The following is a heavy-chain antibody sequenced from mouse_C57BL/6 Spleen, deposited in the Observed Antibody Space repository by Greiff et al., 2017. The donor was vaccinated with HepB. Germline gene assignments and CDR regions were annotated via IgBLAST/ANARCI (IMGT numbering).Heavy chain of an antibody. CDR2: IDPSDSET. D-gene: IGHD3-2*02. Sequence: VQLQQSGAELVRPGSSVKLSCKASGYTFTSYWMHWVKQRPIQGLEWIGNIDPSDSETHYNQKFKDKATLTVDKSYSTAYMQLSSLTSEDSAVYYCARGTAQATMAMDYWGQGTSVTVSS. V-gene: IGHV1-52*01. J-gene: IGHJ4*01. CDR1: GYTFTSYW. CDR3: ARGTAQATMAMDY.